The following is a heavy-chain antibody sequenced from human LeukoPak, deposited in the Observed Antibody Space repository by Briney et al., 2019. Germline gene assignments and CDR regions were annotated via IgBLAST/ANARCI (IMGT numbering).Heavy chain of an antibody. CDR2: INPSGGST. V-gene: IGHV1-46*01. CDR1: GYTFTNYY. Sequence: ASVKVSCKASGYTFTNYYMHWMGQAPGQGLEWMGIINPSGGSTSYAQKFQGRVTMTRDTSTSTVYMELSSLRSDDTAVYYCARAGYDSSGYYSHWGQGTLVTVSS. D-gene: IGHD3-22*01. J-gene: IGHJ4*02. CDR3: ARAGYDSSGYYSH.